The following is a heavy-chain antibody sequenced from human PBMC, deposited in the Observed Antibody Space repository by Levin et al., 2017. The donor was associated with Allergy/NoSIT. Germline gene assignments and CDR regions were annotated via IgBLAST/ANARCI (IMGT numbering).Heavy chain of an antibody. CDR3: ARGLYYDNSGYYYFDY. J-gene: IGHJ4*02. V-gene: IGHV3-21*01. Sequence: LSLTCAASGFSFSSSSMNWVRQAPGKGLEWVSSISSSSTYIYYADSVKGRFTISRDNAKNSLYLQMNSLRAEDTAVYYCARGLYYDNSGYYYFDYWGQGTLVTVSS. CDR1: GFSFSSSS. D-gene: IGHD3-22*01. CDR2: ISSSSTYI.